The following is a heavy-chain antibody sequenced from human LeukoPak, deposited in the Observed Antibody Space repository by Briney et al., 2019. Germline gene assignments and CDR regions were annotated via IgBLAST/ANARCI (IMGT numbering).Heavy chain of an antibody. Sequence: SGPTLVKPTQTLTLTCTFSGFSLRTSGVCVSWIRQPPGKALEWLGRIDWDDDKYYSTSLKTRLTISRDTSKNQVVLTMTNMDPVDTATYFCARMGYDSDWHSRGAFDIWGQGTMVTVSS. J-gene: IGHJ3*02. D-gene: IGHD6-19*01. CDR3: ARMGYDSDWHSRGAFDI. CDR2: IDWDDDK. V-gene: IGHV2-70*11. CDR1: GFSLRTSGVC.